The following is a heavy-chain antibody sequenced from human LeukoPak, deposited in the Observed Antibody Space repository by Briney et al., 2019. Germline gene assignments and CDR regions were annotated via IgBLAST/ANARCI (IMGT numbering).Heavy chain of an antibody. V-gene: IGHV1-2*02. J-gene: IGHJ5*02. CDR2: INPNSGGT. Sequence: GASVKVSCKASGYTFTSYYMHWVRQAPGQGLEWMGWINPNSGGTNYAQKFQGRVTMTRDTSISTVYMELSRLRSDDTAVYYCAREHRESSGWFLSHPGKFDPWGQGTLVTVSS. CDR1: GYTFTSYY. CDR3: AREHRESSGWFLSHPGKFDP. D-gene: IGHD6-19*01.